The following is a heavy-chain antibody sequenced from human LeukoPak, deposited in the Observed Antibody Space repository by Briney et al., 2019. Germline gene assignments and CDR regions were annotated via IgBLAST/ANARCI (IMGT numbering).Heavy chain of an antibody. J-gene: IGHJ4*02. V-gene: IGHV4-59*08. CDR2: VHYTGST. Sequence: SETLSLTCTVSGGAISSYYWSWIRQPPGKGLEWIGYVHYTGSTNDNPSLKSRATISLDTSKNQISLKLSSVTAADTAVYYCARSTYYGSGSSPFRFDYWGQGTLVTVSS. CDR3: ARSTYYGSGSSPFRFDY. CDR1: GGAISSYY. D-gene: IGHD3-10*01.